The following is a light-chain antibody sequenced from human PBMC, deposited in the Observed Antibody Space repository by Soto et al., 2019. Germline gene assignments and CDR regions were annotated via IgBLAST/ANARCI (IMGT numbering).Light chain of an antibody. CDR1: QSISSW. Sequence: DIQMTQSPSTLSASVGDRATITCRASQSISSWLAWHQQKPGKAPRLLIYKASNLESGVPSRFSGSGSGTEFTLTITSLQPDDSATYYCQQYNDNWTFGQGTKVEIK. V-gene: IGKV1-5*03. J-gene: IGKJ1*01. CDR2: KAS. CDR3: QQYNDNWT.